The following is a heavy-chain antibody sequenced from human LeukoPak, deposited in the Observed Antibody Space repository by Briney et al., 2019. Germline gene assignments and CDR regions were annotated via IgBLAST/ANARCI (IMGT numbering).Heavy chain of an antibody. CDR3: ARRSIAAAGTWWFDP. CDR2: IYPGDSDT. Sequence: GESLKISCKGSGYSFISYWIGWVRQMPGKGLEWMGIIYPGDSDTRYSPSFQGQVTISADKSVSTAYLQWSSLKAPDTAMYYCARRSIAAAGTWWFDPWGQGTLVTVSS. D-gene: IGHD6-13*01. V-gene: IGHV5-51*01. CDR1: GYSFISYW. J-gene: IGHJ5*02.